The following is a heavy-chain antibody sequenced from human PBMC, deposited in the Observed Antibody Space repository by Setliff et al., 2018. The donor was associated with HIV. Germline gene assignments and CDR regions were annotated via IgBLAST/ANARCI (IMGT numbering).Heavy chain of an antibody. J-gene: IGHJ6*02. D-gene: IGHD2-15*01. CDR3: ASDLDIVVVVAATEYGMDV. Sequence: ASVKVSCKASGYTFTGYYMHWVRQAPGQGLEWMGWINPNSGGTNYAQKVQGRVTMTRDTSISTAYMELGSLRSDDTAVYYCASDLDIVVVVAATEYGMDVWGQGTTVTVSS. CDR1: GYTFTGYY. CDR2: INPNSGGT. V-gene: IGHV1-2*02.